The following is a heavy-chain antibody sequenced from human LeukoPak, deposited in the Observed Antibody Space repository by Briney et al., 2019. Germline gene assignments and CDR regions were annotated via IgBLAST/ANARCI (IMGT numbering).Heavy chain of an antibody. CDR2: IVPIFGVA. J-gene: IGHJ4*02. Sequence: SVKVSCKASGGTFSASAINWVRQAPGQGLEWMGRIVPIFGVAHYSQTFLVRITITADKSTNTAYMEMSSLRSEDSAVYYCAIPGGQWLEAPYDYWGQGTLVTVSS. CDR3: AIPGGQWLEAPYDY. CDR1: GGTFSASA. V-gene: IGHV1-69*04. D-gene: IGHD6-19*01.